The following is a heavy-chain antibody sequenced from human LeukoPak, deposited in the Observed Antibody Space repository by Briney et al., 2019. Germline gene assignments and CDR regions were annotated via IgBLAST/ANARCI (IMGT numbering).Heavy chain of an antibody. J-gene: IGHJ4*02. V-gene: IGHV1-46*01. CDR3: ARANCSSTSCAPDY. Sequence: ASVKVSCKASGYTFTSYYMHWVRQAPGQGLEGMGINKPSGGSTIYAQIFQGRVTMTSDTSTSTVYMELSRLRSEDTAVYYCARANCSSTSCAPDYWGQGMLVTVSS. CDR2: NKPSGGST. CDR1: GYTFTSYY. D-gene: IGHD2-2*01.